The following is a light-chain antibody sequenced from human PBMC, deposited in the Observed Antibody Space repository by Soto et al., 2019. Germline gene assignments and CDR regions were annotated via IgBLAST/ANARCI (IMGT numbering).Light chain of an antibody. CDR1: QTITNH. CDR3: QQNYITPPT. Sequence: DVQLTQSPSPLPASVGDRISITCRASQTITNHLNWYQQKPGKAPILLVYAASTLETGVPSRFSGSGSGTVFTLTIDSLQPEDVATYFCQQNYITPPTFGGGTKVDIK. CDR2: AAS. V-gene: IGKV1-39*01. J-gene: IGKJ4*01.